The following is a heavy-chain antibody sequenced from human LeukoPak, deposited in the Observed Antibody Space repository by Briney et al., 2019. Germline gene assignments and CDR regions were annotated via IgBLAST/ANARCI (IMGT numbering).Heavy chain of an antibody. CDR3: ARGSNYYYFDY. J-gene: IGHJ4*02. CDR1: GGSISSSSYY. CDR2: IYYSGST. V-gene: IGHV4-39*01. Sequence: SETLSLTCTVSGGSISSSSYYWGWIRQPPGKGLEWIGSIYYSGSTYYNPSLKSRVTISVDTSKNQFSLKLSSVTAADTAVYYCARGSNYYYFDYWGQGTLVTVSS. D-gene: IGHD4-11*01.